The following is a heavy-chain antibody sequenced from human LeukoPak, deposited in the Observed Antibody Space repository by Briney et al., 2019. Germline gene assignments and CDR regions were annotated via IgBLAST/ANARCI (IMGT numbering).Heavy chain of an antibody. V-gene: IGHV3-21*01. CDR2: ISSSSSYI. D-gene: IGHD6-13*01. Sequence: PGGSLRLSCAASRFTFSNYSMNWVRQAPGKGLEWVSSISSSSSYIYYADSAKGRFTISRDNAKNSLYLQMNSLRAEDTAVYYCASPPIAAATFYAFDIWGQGTMVTVSS. J-gene: IGHJ3*02. CDR3: ASPPIAAATFYAFDI. CDR1: RFTFSNYS.